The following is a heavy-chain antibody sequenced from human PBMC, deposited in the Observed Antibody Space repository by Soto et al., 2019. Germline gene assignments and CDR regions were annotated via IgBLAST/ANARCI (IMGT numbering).Heavy chain of an antibody. D-gene: IGHD3-22*01. Sequence: GGSLRLSCAASGFTVSSNYMSWVRQAPGKGLEWVSVIYSGGSTYYADSVKGRFTISRDNSKNTLYLQMNSLRAEDTAVYYCARENPYYEDSSGYYYYGMDVWGQGKTVNVS. CDR3: ARENPYYEDSSGYYYYGMDV. J-gene: IGHJ6*02. V-gene: IGHV3-53*01. CDR2: IYSGGST. CDR1: GFTVSSNY.